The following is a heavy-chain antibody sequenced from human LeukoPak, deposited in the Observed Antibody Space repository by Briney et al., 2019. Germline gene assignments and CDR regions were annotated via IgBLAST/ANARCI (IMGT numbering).Heavy chain of an antibody. V-gene: IGHV4-30-4*08. CDR3: ARVASSSWYYFDC. J-gene: IGHJ4*02. Sequence: SETLSLTCTVSGGSISSGDYYWSWIRQPPGKGLEWIGYIYYSGSTYYNPFLKSRVTISVDTSKNQFSLKLGSVTAADTAVYYCARVASSSWYYFDCWGQGTLVTVSS. CDR2: IYYSGST. D-gene: IGHD6-13*01. CDR1: GGSISSGDYY.